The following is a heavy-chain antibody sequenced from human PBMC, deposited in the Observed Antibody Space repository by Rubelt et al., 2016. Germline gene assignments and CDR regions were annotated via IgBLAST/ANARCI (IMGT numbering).Heavy chain of an antibody. Sequence: EVQLVESGGGLVQPGGSLRLSCAASGFTFSSYEMNWVRQAPGKGLEWVANINEDGSGEHYVDSVKGRFTISKDNTKNSLYLQMSSLGAEDTAVYYCATSHGGHWGQGSLVTVSS. V-gene: IGHV3-7*01. CDR3: ATSHGGH. J-gene: IGHJ4*02. CDR2: INEDGSGE. D-gene: IGHD3-10*01. CDR1: GFTFSSYE.